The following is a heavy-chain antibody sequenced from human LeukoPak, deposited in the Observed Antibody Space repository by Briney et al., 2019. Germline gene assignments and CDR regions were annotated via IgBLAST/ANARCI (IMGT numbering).Heavy chain of an antibody. Sequence: ASVKVSCKASGYTFTSHGITWVRQAAGQGLEWMGRINTYNGDTDYPQTYQGRVTMPTDTYTTTAYLDLRSLRSDDTAVYYCSRGTVTTPPYYYGLDVWGQGTTVTVS. J-gene: IGHJ6*02. CDR2: INTYNGDT. CDR1: GYTFTSHG. D-gene: IGHD4-17*01. CDR3: SRGTVTTPPYYYGLDV. V-gene: IGHV1-18*01.